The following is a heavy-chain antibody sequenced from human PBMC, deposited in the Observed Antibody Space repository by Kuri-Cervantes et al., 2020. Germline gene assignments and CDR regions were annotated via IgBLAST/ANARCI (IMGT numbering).Heavy chain of an antibody. CDR1: GFTFDDYA. V-gene: IGHV3-9*01. D-gene: IGHD3-9*01. J-gene: IGHJ4*02. Sequence: LSLTCAASGFTFDDYAMHWVRQAPGKGLEWVSGISWNSGSIGYADSVKGRFTISRDNAKNSLYLQMNSLRAEDTALYYCAKDMTLTGYLLFDYWGQGTLVTVSS. CDR3: AKDMTLTGYLLFDY. CDR2: ISWNSGSI.